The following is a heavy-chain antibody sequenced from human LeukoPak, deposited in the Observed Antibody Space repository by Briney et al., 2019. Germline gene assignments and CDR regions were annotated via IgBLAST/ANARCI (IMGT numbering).Heavy chain of an antibody. V-gene: IGHV3-11*01. D-gene: IGHD3-10*01. CDR2: ISSSGSTI. CDR3: ARDPGRFGELLTLDY. Sequence: GGSLRLSCAASGFTFSDHYMSWIRQAPGKGLEWVSYISSSGSTIYYADSVKGQFTISRDNAKNSLYLQMNSLRAEDTAVYYCARDPGRFGELLTLDYWGQGTLVTVSS. CDR1: GFTFSDHY. J-gene: IGHJ4*02.